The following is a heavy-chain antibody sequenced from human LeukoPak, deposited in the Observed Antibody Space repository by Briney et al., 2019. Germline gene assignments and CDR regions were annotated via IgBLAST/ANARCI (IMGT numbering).Heavy chain of an antibody. CDR3: AKDGGLWVSAHWGDS. J-gene: IGHJ4*02. CDR2: ITASDGNT. V-gene: IGHV3-23*01. D-gene: IGHD7-27*01. CDR1: GFTFSSYT. Sequence: GGSLRLSCAASGFTFSSYTMSWVRQAPGKGLEWVSTITASDGNTYYADSVKGRFTVSRDNSKNTLFLQMNSLRAEDTAVYYCAKDGGLWVSAHWGDSWGRGTLVTVSS.